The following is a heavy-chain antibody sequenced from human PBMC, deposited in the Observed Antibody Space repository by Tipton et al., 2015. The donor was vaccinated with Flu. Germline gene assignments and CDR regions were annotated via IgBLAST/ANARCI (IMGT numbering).Heavy chain of an antibody. CDR1: GFTFSSYW. Sequence: SLRLSCAASGFTFSSYWMSWVRQAPGKGLEWVAIIKQDGSEIHYVESVKGRFTISRDNAKNALSLQMNNLRAADTAVYYCARKVGDYWGQGTLVTVSS. CDR2: IKQDGSEI. J-gene: IGHJ4*02. CDR3: ARKVGDY. V-gene: IGHV3-7*01. D-gene: IGHD1-26*01.